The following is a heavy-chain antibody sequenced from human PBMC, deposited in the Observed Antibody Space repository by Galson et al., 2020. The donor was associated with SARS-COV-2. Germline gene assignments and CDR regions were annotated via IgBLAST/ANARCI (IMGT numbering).Heavy chain of an antibody. Sequence: SETLSLTCTVSGGSISSGGYYWSWIRQHPGKGLEWIGYIYYSGSTYYNPSLKSRVTISVDTSKNQFSLKLSSVTAADTAVYYCARTSSNYDSSGYPPGAFDIWGQGTMVTVSS. D-gene: IGHD3-22*01. CDR1: GGSISSGGYY. J-gene: IGHJ3*02. CDR2: IYYSGST. CDR3: ARTSSNYDSSGYPPGAFDI. V-gene: IGHV4-31*03.